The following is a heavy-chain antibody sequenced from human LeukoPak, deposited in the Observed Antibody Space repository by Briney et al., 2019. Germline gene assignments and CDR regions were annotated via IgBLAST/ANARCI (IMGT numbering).Heavy chain of an antibody. D-gene: IGHD3-3*01. CDR2: IYPGDSDT. Sequence: GESLKISWKGSGYSFTSYWIGLVRPMPGKGLGWMGIIYPGDSDTRYSPSFQGQVAISADKSISTAYLQWSSLKASDTAMYYCARHFPIFGVYYFDYWGQGTLVTVSS. V-gene: IGHV5-51*01. J-gene: IGHJ4*02. CDR1: GYSFTSYW. CDR3: ARHFPIFGVYYFDY.